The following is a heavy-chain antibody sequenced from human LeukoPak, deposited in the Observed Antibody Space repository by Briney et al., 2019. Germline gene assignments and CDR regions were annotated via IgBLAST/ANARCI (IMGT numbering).Heavy chain of an antibody. CDR3: ATPKVHYFAFDI. D-gene: IGHD3-10*01. J-gene: IGHJ3*02. CDR2: INPNSGGA. CDR1: GYTFTAYY. Sequence: VASVKVSCKASGYTFTAYYVHWVRQAPGQGPEWMGWINPNSGGASYAQKFQGRFTMTTDTSITTAYMELTSLRSDDTAVYYCATPKVHYFAFDIWGQGTLITVSS. V-gene: IGHV1-2*02.